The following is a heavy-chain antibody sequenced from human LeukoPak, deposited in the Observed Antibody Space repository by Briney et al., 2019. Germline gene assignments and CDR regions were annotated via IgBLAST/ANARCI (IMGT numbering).Heavy chain of an antibody. Sequence: SETLSLTCTVSSGSISTSNYYWGWVRQPPGKALEWIGNIFYSGSTYYSPSLKSRVTISVDTSKNQFSLKLSSVTAADTAVYYCARGPYYYDSSGYYYWGQGTLVTVSS. V-gene: IGHV4-39*07. J-gene: IGHJ4*02. D-gene: IGHD3-22*01. CDR1: SGSISTSNYY. CDR3: ARGPYYYDSSGYYY. CDR2: IFYSGST.